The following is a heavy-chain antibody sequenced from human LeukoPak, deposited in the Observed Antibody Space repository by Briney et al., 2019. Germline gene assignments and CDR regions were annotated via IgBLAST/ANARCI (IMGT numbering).Heavy chain of an antibody. CDR2: ISERGGTT. V-gene: IGHV3-23*01. J-gene: IGHJ3*02. Sequence: GGSLRLSGVVSGISLSNYAMSWVRQAPGKGLEWVSYISERGGTTTYADSVKGRFTISRDNAKNSLYLQMNSLRAEDTALYYCSDGFDIWGQGTMVTVSS. CDR3: SDGFDI. CDR1: GISLSNYA.